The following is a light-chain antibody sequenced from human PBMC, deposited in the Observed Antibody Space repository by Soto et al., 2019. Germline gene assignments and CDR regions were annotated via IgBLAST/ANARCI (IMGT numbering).Light chain of an antibody. CDR3: QQYGRSPAT. CDR2: GAS. Sequence: IVLTQSPGTLSFSPGERATLSCRASQSVSSSYLAWYQQKPGQAPRLLIYGASSRATGIPDRFSGSGSMTDFTLTISRLEPEDFAVYYCQQYGRSPATFGQGTKV. J-gene: IGKJ1*01. V-gene: IGKV3-20*01. CDR1: QSVSSSY.